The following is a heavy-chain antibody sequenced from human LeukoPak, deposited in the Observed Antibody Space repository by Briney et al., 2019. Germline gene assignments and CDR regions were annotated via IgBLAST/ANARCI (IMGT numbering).Heavy chain of an antibody. J-gene: IGHJ4*02. CDR3: ARDRHYDFWSGYSFDY. V-gene: IGHV4-39*07. CDR1: GGSISSSSYY. CDR2: IYYSGST. D-gene: IGHD3-3*01. Sequence: SETLSLTCTVSGGSISSSSYYWGWIRQPPGKGLEWIGSIYYSGSTYYNPSLKSRVTISVDTSKNQFSLKLSSVTAADTAVYYCARDRHYDFWSGYSFDYWGQGTLVTVSS.